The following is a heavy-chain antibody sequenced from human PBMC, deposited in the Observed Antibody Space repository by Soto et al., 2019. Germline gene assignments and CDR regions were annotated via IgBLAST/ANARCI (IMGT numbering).Heavy chain of an antibody. CDR2: IYYSGST. CDR3: AREVWIQLWPRGLNWFDP. D-gene: IGHD5-18*01. Sequence: SETLSLTCTVSGGSISSGDYYWSWIRQPPGKGLEWIGYIYYSGSTYYNPSLKSRVTISVDTSKNQFSLKLSSVTAADTAVYYCAREVWIQLWPRGLNWFDPWGQGTLVTVSS. V-gene: IGHV4-30-4*01. J-gene: IGHJ5*02. CDR1: GGSISSGDYY.